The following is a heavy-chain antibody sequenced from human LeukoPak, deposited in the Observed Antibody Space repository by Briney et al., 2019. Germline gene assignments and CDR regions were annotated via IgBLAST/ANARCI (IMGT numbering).Heavy chain of an antibody. Sequence: GASVKVSCKASGYTFTGYYMHWVRQAPGQGLEWMGWISAYNGNTNYAQKLQGRVTMTTDTSTSTAYMDLRSLRSDDTAVYYCARVLIVTIFGVANPSSIDYWGQGTLVTVSS. CDR2: ISAYNGNT. V-gene: IGHV1-18*04. CDR3: ARVLIVTIFGVANPSSIDY. CDR1: GYTFTGYY. J-gene: IGHJ4*02. D-gene: IGHD3-3*01.